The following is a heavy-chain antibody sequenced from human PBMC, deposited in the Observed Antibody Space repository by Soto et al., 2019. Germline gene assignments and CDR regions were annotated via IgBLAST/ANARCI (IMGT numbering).Heavy chain of an antibody. CDR1: GFAISTYR. CDR2: ISGSANYT. CDR3: ARQGINNYKEFYFGS. Sequence: PGGSLRLSCAASGFAISTYRMSWVRQAPGKGLEWVSSISGSANYTHYADFLRGRFTISRANAKTSLFLQMDSLRAERTAVYYCARQGINNYKEFYFGSWGQGTGVTVSS. V-gene: IGHV3-21*06. D-gene: IGHD4-4*01. J-gene: IGHJ4*02.